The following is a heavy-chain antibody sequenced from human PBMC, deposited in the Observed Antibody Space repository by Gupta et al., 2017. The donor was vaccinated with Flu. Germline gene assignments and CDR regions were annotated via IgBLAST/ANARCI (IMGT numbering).Heavy chain of an antibody. V-gene: IGHV4-61*02. CDR1: GDSISSDDYY. D-gene: IGHD3-16*01. Sequence: QVQLHESGPGLVRPSQTLSLTCTVSGDSISSDDYYWSWVRQPAGKGLEWIGLIYTSGSTNYNPALKSRVKILIDTANNQFPLKLNYGPDEDKAVYYCTKAEMRVGGVLVQWDQVALVPVS. J-gene: IGHJ4*02. CDR3: TKAEMRVGGVLVQ. CDR2: IYTSGST.